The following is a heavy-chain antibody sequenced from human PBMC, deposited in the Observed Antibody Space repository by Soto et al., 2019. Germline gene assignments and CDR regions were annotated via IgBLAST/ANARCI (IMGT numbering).Heavy chain of an antibody. Sequence: QVQLVQSGAEVKKPGSSVKVSCKASGGTFSSYAISWVRQAPGQGLEWMGGIIPIFGTANYAQKFQGRVTITADESTSTAYMELSSLRSEDTAVYYCAREAAPAWLDYYYYGMDVWGQGTTVTVSS. CDR3: AREAAPAWLDYYYYGMDV. J-gene: IGHJ6*02. D-gene: IGHD5-12*01. CDR1: GGTFSSYA. V-gene: IGHV1-69*01. CDR2: IIPIFGTA.